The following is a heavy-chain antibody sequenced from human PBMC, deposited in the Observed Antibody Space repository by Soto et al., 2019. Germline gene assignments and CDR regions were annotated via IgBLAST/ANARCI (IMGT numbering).Heavy chain of an antibody. V-gene: IGHV1-69*13. CDR2: IIPIFGTA. Sequence: ASVKVSCKASGGTFSSYAISWVRQAPGQGLEWMGGIIPIFGTANYAQKFQGRVTITADESTSTAYMELSSLRSEDTAVYYCARRAAYYYYGMDVWGQGTTVTAP. D-gene: IGHD2-15*01. CDR3: ARRAAYYYYGMDV. CDR1: GGTFSSYA. J-gene: IGHJ6*02.